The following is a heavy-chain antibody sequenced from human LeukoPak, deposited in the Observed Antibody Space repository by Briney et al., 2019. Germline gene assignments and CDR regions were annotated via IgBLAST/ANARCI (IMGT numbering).Heavy chain of an antibody. CDR1: GGTFSSSA. V-gene: IGHV1-69*05. J-gene: IGHJ5*02. Sequence: SVKVSCKASGGTFSSSAISWVRQAPGQGLEWMGRIIPIFGTANYAQKFQGRVTITTDESTSTAYMELSSLRSEDTAVYYCAEHLRSNWFDPWGQGTLVTVSS. CDR3: AEHLRSNWFDP. CDR2: IIPIFGTA. D-gene: IGHD3-16*01.